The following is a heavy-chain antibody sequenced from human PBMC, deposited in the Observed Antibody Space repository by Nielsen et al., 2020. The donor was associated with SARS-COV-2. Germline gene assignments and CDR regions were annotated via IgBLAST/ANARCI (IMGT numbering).Heavy chain of an antibody. D-gene: IGHD3-16*02. CDR3: ARGGGYDYVWGSYRLDYYYYYGMDV. CDR2: ISSSSSYT. V-gene: IGHV3-11*05. J-gene: IGHJ6*02. Sequence: RQAPGKGLEWVSYISSSSSYTNYADSVKGRFTISRDNAKNSLYLQMNSLRAEDTAVYYCARGGGYDYVWGSYRLDYYYYYGMDVWGQGTTVTVSS.